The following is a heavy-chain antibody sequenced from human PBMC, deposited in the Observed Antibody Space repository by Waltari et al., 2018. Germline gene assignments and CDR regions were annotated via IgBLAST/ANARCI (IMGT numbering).Heavy chain of an antibody. J-gene: IGHJ4*02. V-gene: IGHV3-74*01. D-gene: IGHD1-26*01. CDR1: GFTFSSYW. CDR2: INTDGSTT. Sequence: EVQLVESGGGLVQPGGSLRLSCADSGFTFSSYWMWWVRQAPGKGLVWVSRINTDGSTTNYADSVKGRFTISRDNAKNTLYLQMDSLRAEDTAVYYCARDGLGLFDCWGQGTLVTVSS. CDR3: ARDGLGLFDC.